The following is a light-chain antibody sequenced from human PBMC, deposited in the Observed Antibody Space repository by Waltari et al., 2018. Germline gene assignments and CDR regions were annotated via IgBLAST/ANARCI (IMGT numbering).Light chain of an antibody. CDR2: QDT. CDR1: KLGDKY. Sequence: SYELTQPPSVSVSPGRTASITCSGDKLGDKYACWYQQKPGQSPVLVIYQDTKRPSGIPERFSGANSGNTATLTISGTQAMDEADYYCQAWDSSTASFGGGTKLTVL. J-gene: IGLJ2*01. V-gene: IGLV3-1*01. CDR3: QAWDSSTAS.